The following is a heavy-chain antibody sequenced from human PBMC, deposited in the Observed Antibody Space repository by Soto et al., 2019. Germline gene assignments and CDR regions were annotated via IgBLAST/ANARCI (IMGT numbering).Heavy chain of an antibody. Sequence: GGSLRLSCAASGFTFSTYSMTWVRQAPEKGLEWVSSISDTGMNTYYADAVRGRFTVSRDNRKNTLYLQMNSLGAEDTAVYYCTSGGIAAPGIYYYGLDGWGRGTTVTVSS. CDR1: GFTFSTYS. V-gene: IGHV3-23*01. CDR2: ISDTGMNT. CDR3: TSGGIAAPGIYYYGLDG. D-gene: IGHD3-10*01. J-gene: IGHJ6*02.